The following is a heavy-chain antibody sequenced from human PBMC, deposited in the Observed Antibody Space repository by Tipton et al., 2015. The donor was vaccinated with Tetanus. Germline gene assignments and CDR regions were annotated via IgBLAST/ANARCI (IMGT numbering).Heavy chain of an antibody. CDR3: ARLPKHYSASGTT. V-gene: IGHV5-51*01. CDR2: IYPGDSDA. CDR1: GHNSRSYW. Sequence: VQLVQSGPEVKKPGQSLKISCKVSGHNSRSYWISWVRQMPGKGPEWMGIIYPGDSDATYSPSFRGQVTISADKSISTAYLQWSSLKASDPAIYFCARLPKHYSASGTTWGQGTLVTVSS. D-gene: IGHD3-10*01. J-gene: IGHJ5*02.